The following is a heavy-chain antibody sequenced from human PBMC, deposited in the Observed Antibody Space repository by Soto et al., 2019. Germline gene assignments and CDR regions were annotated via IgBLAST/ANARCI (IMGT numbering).Heavy chain of an antibody. J-gene: IGHJ5*02. CDR3: ARGVADDFWSGYYIGWFDP. Sequence: SETLSLTCTVSGGSISSYYRSWIRQPPGKGLEWIGYIYYSGSTNYNPSLKSRVTISVDTSKNQFSLKLSSVTAADTAVYYCARGVADDFWSGYYIGWFDPWGQGTLVTVSS. CDR2: IYYSGST. CDR1: GGSISSYY. D-gene: IGHD3-3*01. V-gene: IGHV4-59*01.